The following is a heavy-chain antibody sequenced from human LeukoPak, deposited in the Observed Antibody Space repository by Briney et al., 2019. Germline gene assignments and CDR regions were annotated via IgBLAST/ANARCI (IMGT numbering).Heavy chain of an antibody. J-gene: IGHJ6*04. D-gene: IGHD3-10*02. V-gene: IGHV3-21*01. CDR3: AELGITMIGGV. Sequence: PGGSLRLSCAASGFTFSSYSMNWVRQAPGKGLEWVSCISSSSSYIYYADSVKGRFTISRDNVKNSLYLQMNSLRAEDTAVYYCAELGITMIGGVWGKGTTVTISS. CDR2: ISSSSSYI. CDR1: GFTFSSYS.